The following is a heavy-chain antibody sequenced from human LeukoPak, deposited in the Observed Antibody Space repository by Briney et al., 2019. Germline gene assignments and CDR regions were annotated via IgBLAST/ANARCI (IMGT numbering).Heavy chain of an antibody. CDR1: GFTFSDYA. CDR2: ISGGGGNT. Sequence: GGSLRLSCAASGFTFSDYAMSWVRQAPGKGLEWVSGISGGGGNTYYADSVKGRFTISRDNSKNTLYLQMNSLRAEDTAVYYCAREPPGGGFDYWGQGTLVTVSS. V-gene: IGHV3-23*01. D-gene: IGHD3-16*01. CDR3: AREPPGGGFDY. J-gene: IGHJ4*02.